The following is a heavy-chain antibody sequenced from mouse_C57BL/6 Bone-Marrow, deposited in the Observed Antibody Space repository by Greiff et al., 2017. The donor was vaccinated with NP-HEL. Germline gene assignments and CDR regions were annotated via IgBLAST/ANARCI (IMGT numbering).Heavy chain of an antibody. Sequence: EVKVVESGGGLVQPGGSMKLSCVASGFTFSNYWMNWVRQSPEKGLEWVAQIRLKSDNYATHYAESVKGRFTISRDDSKSSVYLQMNNLRAEDTGIYYCTVDGNSLTEDYWGQGTTLTVSS. CDR1: GFTFSNYW. CDR2: IRLKSDNYAT. J-gene: IGHJ2*01. CDR3: TVDGNSLTEDY. D-gene: IGHD2-1*01. V-gene: IGHV6-3*01.